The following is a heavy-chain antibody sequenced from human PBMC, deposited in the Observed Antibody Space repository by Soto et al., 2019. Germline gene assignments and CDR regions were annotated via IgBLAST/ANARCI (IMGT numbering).Heavy chain of an antibody. CDR1: GDSISSTYW. CDR2: IHHIGSS. V-gene: IGHV4-4*02. Sequence: QVQLQESGPGLVKPSGTLSLTCAVSGDSISSTYWWSWVRQPPGKGLEWIGEIHHIGSSNYNPSLKIRVTISVDKSKNQFSLRLNSVTAADTAVYYCARMSYGDGPKYYGMDVWGQGTTVTVSS. CDR3: ARMSYGDGPKYYGMDV. J-gene: IGHJ6*02. D-gene: IGHD4-17*01.